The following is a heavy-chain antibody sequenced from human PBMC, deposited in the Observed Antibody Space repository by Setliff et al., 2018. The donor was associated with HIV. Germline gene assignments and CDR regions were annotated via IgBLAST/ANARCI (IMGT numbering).Heavy chain of an antibody. Sequence: GGSLRLSCAASGFAFSNYAMSWVRQAPGKGLEWVSAIYGSSGSTNYADSVKGRFTISRDNSKNMLYLQMNSLRAEDTAVYYCAKGQDGLRYNWFDPWGHGTLVTVSS. V-gene: IGHV3-23*01. J-gene: IGHJ5*02. CDR3: AKGQDGLRYNWFDP. CDR2: IYGSSGST. CDR1: GFAFSNYA.